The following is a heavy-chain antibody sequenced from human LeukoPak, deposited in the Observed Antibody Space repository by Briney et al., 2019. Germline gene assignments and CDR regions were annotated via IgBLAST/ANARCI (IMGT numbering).Heavy chain of an antibody. D-gene: IGHD3-10*01. CDR3: ARVDPHSPGY. Sequence: ASVKVSCKAFGYTFTNYDINWVRQATGQGLEWMGWMNPNTGNTGYAQKFQGRVTMTRNTSISTAYMELSSLRSEDTAVYYCARVDPHSPGYWGQGTLVTVSS. J-gene: IGHJ4*02. CDR1: GYTFTNYD. V-gene: IGHV1-8*01. CDR2: MNPNTGNT.